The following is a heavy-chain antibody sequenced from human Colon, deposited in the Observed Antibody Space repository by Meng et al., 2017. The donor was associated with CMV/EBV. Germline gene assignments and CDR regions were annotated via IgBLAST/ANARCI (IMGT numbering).Heavy chain of an antibody. CDR1: GLTFSNYA. Sequence: GGSLRLSCSASGLTFSNYAMNWVRQAPGKGLEWISAISGSGYVTKYADSMKGRFTISRDNSKNTVYLQMSSLRGEDTAVYYCAKLYYDFWSGYVYFDSWGQGTQVTVSS. D-gene: IGHD3-3*01. J-gene: IGHJ4*02. CDR3: AKLYYDFWSGYVYFDS. V-gene: IGHV3-23*01. CDR2: ISGSGYVT.